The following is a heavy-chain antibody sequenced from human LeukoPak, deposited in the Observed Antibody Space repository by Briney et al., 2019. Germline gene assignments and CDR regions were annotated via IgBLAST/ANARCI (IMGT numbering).Heavy chain of an antibody. CDR1: GGSISSYY. CDR2: IYYSGST. J-gene: IGHJ2*01. V-gene: IGHV4-39*01. CDR3: ARHLGDYGDKNWYFDL. Sequence: PSETLSLTCTVSGGSISSYYWGWIRQPPGKGLEWIGSIYYSGSTYYNPSLRSRVTISVDTSKNQFSLKLSSVTAADTAVYYCARHLGDYGDKNWYFDLWGRGTLVTVSS. D-gene: IGHD4-23*01.